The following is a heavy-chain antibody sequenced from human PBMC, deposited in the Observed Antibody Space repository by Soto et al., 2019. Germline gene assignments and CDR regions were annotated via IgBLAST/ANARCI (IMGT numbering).Heavy chain of an antibody. J-gene: IGHJ3*02. D-gene: IGHD4-17*01. V-gene: IGHV4-59*01. Sequence: SETLSLTCSVSGGSISSYYWSWIRQPPGKGLEWIGYMFYSGSTNYNPSLKSRVTISVDTSKNQFSLKLSSVTTADTAVYYCARDGYYGVTNDAFDIWGQGTMVTVSS. CDR2: MFYSGST. CDR1: GGSISSYY. CDR3: ARDGYYGVTNDAFDI.